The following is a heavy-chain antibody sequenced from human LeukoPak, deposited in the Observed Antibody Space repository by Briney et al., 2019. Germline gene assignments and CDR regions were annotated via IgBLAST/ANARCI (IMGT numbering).Heavy chain of an antibody. D-gene: IGHD5-24*01. CDR2: ISYDGRNK. CDR3: AKVGEMATISPWYFDY. Sequence: GISLSLSCAASGFTFSSYGTQWVRQAPGKGLEWVAVISYDGRNKYYADSVEGRFTISRENTKNTLYLQMNSLRAEDTAVYYCAKVGEMATISPWYFDYWGQGTLVTVSS. V-gene: IGHV3-30*18. J-gene: IGHJ4*02. CDR1: GFTFSSYG.